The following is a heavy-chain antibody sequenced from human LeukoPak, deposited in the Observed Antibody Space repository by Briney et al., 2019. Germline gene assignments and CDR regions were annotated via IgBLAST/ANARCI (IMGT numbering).Heavy chain of an antibody. CDR3: ATQPRSYYDILTGYFLY. CDR1: GFTFSSYG. D-gene: IGHD3-9*01. J-gene: IGHJ4*02. V-gene: IGHV3-30*02. CDR2: IRYDGSNK. Sequence: QPGGSLRLSCAASGFTFSSYGMHWVRQAPGKGLEWVAFIRYDGSNKYYADSVKGRFTISRDNSKNTLYLQMNSLRAEDTAVYYCATQPRSYYDILTGYFLYWGPGTLVTVSS.